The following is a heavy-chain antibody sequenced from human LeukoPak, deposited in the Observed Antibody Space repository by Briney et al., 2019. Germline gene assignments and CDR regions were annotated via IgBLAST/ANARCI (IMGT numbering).Heavy chain of an antibody. CDR1: GYTFTGYY. D-gene: IGHD3-3*01. J-gene: IGHJ4*02. CDR2: INPDSGGT. Sequence: WASVKVSCKASGYTFTGYYMHWVRQAPGQGLEWMGWINPDSGGTNYAQKFQGRVTMTRDTSITTAYMELSRLTSDDTAVYYCARDLGYSRRYYDFSDWGQGTLVTVSS. CDR3: ARDLGYSRRYYDFSD. V-gene: IGHV1-2*02.